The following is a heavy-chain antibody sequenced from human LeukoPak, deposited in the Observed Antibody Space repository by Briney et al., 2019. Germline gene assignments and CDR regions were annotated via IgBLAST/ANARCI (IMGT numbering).Heavy chain of an antibody. CDR3: ARDNGGFIDY. Sequence: APVKLSCTASGYTFTSYGISWGRQAPGPGLEWKGWISAYNGNTNYAQKLQGRVTMTTDTSTSTPYMKLRSLRSDDTDVYYCARDNGGFIDYWGQGTLVTVSS. D-gene: IGHD2-8*01. CDR1: GYTFTSYG. V-gene: IGHV1-18*01. J-gene: IGHJ4*02. CDR2: ISAYNGNT.